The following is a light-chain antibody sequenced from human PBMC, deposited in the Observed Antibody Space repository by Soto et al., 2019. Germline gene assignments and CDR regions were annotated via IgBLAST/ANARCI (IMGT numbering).Light chain of an antibody. V-gene: IGLV1-44*01. CDR3: AAWDDSLSGVV. CDR1: SSNIGSNT. J-gene: IGLJ2*01. CDR2: TNN. Sequence: QSVLTQPPSASGTPGQRVTISCSGSSSNIGSNTVNWYQKLPGTAPKLLIYTNNLRPSGVPDRFSGSKSGTSASLAISGLQSEDEADYYGAAWDDSLSGVVFGGGTKLTVL.